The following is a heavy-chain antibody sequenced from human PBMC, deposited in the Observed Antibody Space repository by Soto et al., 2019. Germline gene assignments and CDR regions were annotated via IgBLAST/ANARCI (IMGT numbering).Heavy chain of an antibody. CDR3: ARGGSGYTWFNEF. CDR2: IIPVFQTA. D-gene: IGHD3-22*01. CDR1: GYTFTTFH. Sequence: QVHLVQSGAEVRKPGASVKVSCKASGYTFTTFHLHWVRLAPGQGLEWMGGIIPVFQTAYYTQRFQGRVTITADESTNTAYMELSSLRSEDTAIYYCARGGSGYTWFNEFWGQGTLVTVSS. V-gene: IGHV1-69*01. J-gene: IGHJ4*02.